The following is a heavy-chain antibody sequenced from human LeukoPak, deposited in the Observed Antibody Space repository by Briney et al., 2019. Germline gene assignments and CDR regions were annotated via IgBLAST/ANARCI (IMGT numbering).Heavy chain of an antibody. CDR1: GYTFTSYY. D-gene: IGHD3-22*01. CDR2: INPRGGST. J-gene: IGHJ6*02. V-gene: IGHV1-46*01. Sequence: EASVKVSCKASGYTFTSYYMHWVRQAPGQGLEWMGIINPRGGSTSYAQKFQGRVTMTRDTSTSTVYMELSSLRSEDTAVYYCARDKTTYYYDSSGYSNSMDVWGQGTTVTVSS. CDR3: ARDKTTYYYDSSGYSNSMDV.